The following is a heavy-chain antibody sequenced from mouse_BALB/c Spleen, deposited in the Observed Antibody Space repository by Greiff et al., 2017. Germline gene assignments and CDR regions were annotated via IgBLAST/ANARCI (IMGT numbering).Heavy chain of an antibody. CDR3: ARENDYGGAMDY. CDR1: GFTFSDYY. CDR2: ISDGGSYT. V-gene: IGHV5-4*02. J-gene: IGHJ4*01. Sequence: EVKLMESGGGLVKPGGSLKLSCAASGFTFSDYYMYWVRQTPEKRLEWVATISDGGSYTYYPDSVKGRFTISRDNAKNNLYLQMSSLKSEDTAMYYCARENDYGGAMDYWGQGTSVTVSS. D-gene: IGHD1-1*01.